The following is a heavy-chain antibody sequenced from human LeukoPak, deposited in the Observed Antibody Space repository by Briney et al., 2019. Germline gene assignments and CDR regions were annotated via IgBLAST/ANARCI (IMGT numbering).Heavy chain of an antibody. Sequence: ASVKVSCKASGYTFSNYGISWVRQAPGQGPEWMGWISTYDGATYYPQRLQGRVTMTTDTSTSTAYMELRSLRSDDTAVYYCARASYYGSGSYYALWFDPWGQGTLVTVSS. CDR3: ARASYYGSGSYYALWFDP. D-gene: IGHD3-10*01. V-gene: IGHV1-18*01. CDR1: GYTFSNYG. CDR2: ISTYDGAT. J-gene: IGHJ5*02.